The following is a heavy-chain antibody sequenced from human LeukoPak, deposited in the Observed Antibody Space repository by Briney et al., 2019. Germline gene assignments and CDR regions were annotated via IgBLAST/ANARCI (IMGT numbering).Heavy chain of an antibody. Sequence: GGSLRLSCAASGFTFSSYAMHWVRQAPGKGLEWVAVISYDGSNKYYADSVKGRFTISRDNSKNTLYLQMNSLRAEDTAVYYCARTLYYYGPYDYWGQGTLVTVSS. CDR2: ISYDGSNK. J-gene: IGHJ4*02. CDR1: GFTFSSYA. D-gene: IGHD3-10*01. V-gene: IGHV3-30*04. CDR3: ARTLYYYGPYDY.